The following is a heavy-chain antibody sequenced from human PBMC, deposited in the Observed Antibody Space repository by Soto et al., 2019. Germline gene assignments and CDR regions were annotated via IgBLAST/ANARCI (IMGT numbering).Heavy chain of an antibody. J-gene: IGHJ4*02. CDR1: GFTFSSYN. D-gene: IGHD4-17*01. CDR2: ISSSSSSI. Sequence: GGSLRLSCTASGFTFSSYNMNWVRKAPGKGLEWVSYISSSSSSIYYADSVKGRFTISRDNAKNSLYLQMNSLRDEDTAVYYCAREKTTVTTMFDYWGQGTLVTVSS. CDR3: AREKTTVTTMFDY. V-gene: IGHV3-48*02.